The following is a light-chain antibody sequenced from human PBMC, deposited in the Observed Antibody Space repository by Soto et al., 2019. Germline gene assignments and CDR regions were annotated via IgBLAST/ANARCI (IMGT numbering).Light chain of an antibody. CDR2: GVT. Sequence: QSVLTQPASVSGSPGQPITISCTGTSSDVGGYNYVSWYQQYPGKAPKLMIYGVTNRPSGVSNRFSGSKTGNTASLIISGLQAEDEAYYYCFSHRGGDSHVFGAGTRSPS. CDR3: FSHRGGDSHV. J-gene: IGLJ1*01. CDR1: SSDVGGYNY. V-gene: IGLV2-14*01.